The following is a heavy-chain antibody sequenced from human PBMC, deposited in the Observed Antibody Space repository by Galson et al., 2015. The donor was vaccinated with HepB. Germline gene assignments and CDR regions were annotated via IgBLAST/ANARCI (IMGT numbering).Heavy chain of an antibody. J-gene: IGHJ6*02. CDR1: GFTFSNYG. CDR3: AKAWGGGSYFYYNGMDV. V-gene: IGHV3-30*18. Sequence: SLRLSCAASGFTFSNYGIHWVRQAPGKGLEWVAVISYDGSNKYYADSVKGRFTISRDNSKNTLYLQMNSLRAEDTAVYYCAKAWGGGSYFYYNGMDVWGQGTTVTVSS. D-gene: IGHD1-26*01. CDR2: ISYDGSNK.